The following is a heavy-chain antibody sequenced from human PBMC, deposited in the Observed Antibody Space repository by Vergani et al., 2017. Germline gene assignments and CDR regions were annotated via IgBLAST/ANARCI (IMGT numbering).Heavy chain of an antibody. CDR1: GFRFDDYG. Sequence: EVQLVESGGGVVRPGGSLRLSCAASGFRFDDYGMSWVRQAPGKGLEWVSGINWDGGGTAYADSMKGRFTISRDNDKNSLYLQIYSLTAEKTAFYHCAGSASDCRSTRCYEYFDLWGRGTLVTVSS. CDR3: AGSASDCRSTRCYEYFDL. D-gene: IGHD2-2*01. CDR2: INWDGGGT. J-gene: IGHJ2*01. V-gene: IGHV3-20*01.